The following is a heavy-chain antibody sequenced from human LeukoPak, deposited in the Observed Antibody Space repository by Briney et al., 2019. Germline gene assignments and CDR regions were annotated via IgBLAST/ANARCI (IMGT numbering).Heavy chain of an antibody. Sequence: SETLSLTCTVSGGSISSYYWSWIRQPPGKGLEWIGYIYYSGSTNYNPSLKSRVTISVDTSKNQFSLKLSSVTAADTAVYYCARDFPPIPGWFDPWGQGTLVTVSS. V-gene: IGHV4-59*01. CDR3: ARDFPPIPGWFDP. CDR1: GGSISSYY. J-gene: IGHJ5*02. CDR2: IYYSGST.